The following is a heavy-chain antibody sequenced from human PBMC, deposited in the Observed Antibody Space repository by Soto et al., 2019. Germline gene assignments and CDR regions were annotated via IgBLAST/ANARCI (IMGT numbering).Heavy chain of an antibody. Sequence: GGSLRLSCAASGFTFSSYAVSWVRQAPGKGPERISSISGSGSTIYYADSVEGRFTISRDNAKNTLYLQMESLRAEDTALYYCARSEMTYNWNDWGQGALVTVSS. J-gene: IGHJ4*02. CDR1: GFTFSSYA. V-gene: IGHV3-23*01. CDR3: ARSEMTYNWND. D-gene: IGHD1-20*01. CDR2: ISGSGSTI.